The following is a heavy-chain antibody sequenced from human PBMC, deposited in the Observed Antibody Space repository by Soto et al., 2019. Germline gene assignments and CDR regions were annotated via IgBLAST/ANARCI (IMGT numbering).Heavy chain of an antibody. CDR3: VSQRTSVLTQAYFDY. Sequence: ASETLSLTCTVPGGSVSNSNYYWGWIRQSPGKGLEWIGSVYYRGRSYSKSSVKSRVTISVDTSKNQFSLNLNSVTASDTAVYYCVSQRTSVLTQAYFDYWGPGALVTVS. J-gene: IGHJ4*02. V-gene: IGHV4-39*01. D-gene: IGHD2-8*01. CDR1: GGSVSNSNYY. CDR2: VYYRGRS.